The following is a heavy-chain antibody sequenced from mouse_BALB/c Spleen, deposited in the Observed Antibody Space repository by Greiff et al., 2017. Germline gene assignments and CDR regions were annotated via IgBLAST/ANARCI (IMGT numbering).Heavy chain of an antibody. Sequence: VQLKQSGAELVRPGALVKLSCKASSFNIKDYYMHWVKQRPEQGLEWIGWIDPENGNTIYDPKFQGKASITADTSSNTAYLQLSSLTSEDTAVYYCARAVDDWGQGTTLTVSS. CDR1: SFNIKDYY. CDR2: IDPENGNT. CDR3: ARAVDD. J-gene: IGHJ2*01. V-gene: IGHV14-1*02.